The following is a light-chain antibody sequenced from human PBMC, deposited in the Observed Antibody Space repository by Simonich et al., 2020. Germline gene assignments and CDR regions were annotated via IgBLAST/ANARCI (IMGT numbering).Light chain of an antibody. CDR2: WAS. J-gene: IGKJ2*01. V-gene: IGKV4-1*01. Sequence: DIVMTQSPDSLAVSLGERATINCKSSQSVLYSSNNKNYLAWYQQKPGKPPKLLIYWASTRESGVPDRFSGSGSGTDFTLTISSLQAEDVAVYYCQQYYSTPLTFGQGTKLAIK. CDR1: QSVLYSSNNKNY. CDR3: QQYYSTPLT.